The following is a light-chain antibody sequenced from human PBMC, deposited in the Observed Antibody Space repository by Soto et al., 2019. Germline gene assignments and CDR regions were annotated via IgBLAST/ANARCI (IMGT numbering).Light chain of an antibody. Sequence: QSVLTQPPSASGTPGQRVTISCSGSSSNIGLNTVTWYQHLPRAAPKLLIYTNDQRPSGVPDRFSASKSGTAASLAISGLQSEDEADYYSVAWDDSLNGYVFGTGTKVTVL. V-gene: IGLV1-44*01. CDR3: VAWDDSLNGYV. J-gene: IGLJ1*01. CDR2: TND. CDR1: SSNIGLNT.